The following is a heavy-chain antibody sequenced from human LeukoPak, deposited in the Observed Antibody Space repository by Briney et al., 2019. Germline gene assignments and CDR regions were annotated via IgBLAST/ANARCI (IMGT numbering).Heavy chain of an antibody. J-gene: IGHJ6*03. CDR3: ARDPGLRQAGYYYYYYMDV. Sequence: ASVKVSCKASGYTFTGYYMHWVRQAPGQGLEWMGWINPDSGGTNYAQKFQGRVTMTRDTSISTAYMELSRLRSDDTAVYYCARDPGLRQAGYYYYYYMDVWGKGTTVTISS. CDR1: GYTFTGYY. D-gene: IGHD5-12*01. CDR2: INPDSGGT. V-gene: IGHV1-2*02.